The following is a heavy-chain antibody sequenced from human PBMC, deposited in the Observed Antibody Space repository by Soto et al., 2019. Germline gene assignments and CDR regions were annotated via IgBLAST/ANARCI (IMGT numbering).Heavy chain of an antibody. D-gene: IGHD6-13*01. CDR3: AKVSGRGIESSSWYERGKGRPNNWFDP. CDR1: GFTFSSYA. Sequence: EVQLLESGGGLVQPGGSLRLSCAASGFTFSSYAMSWVRQAPGKGLEWVSAISGSGGSTYYADSVKGRFTISRDNSKNTLYLQMNSLRAEDTAVYYCAKVSGRGIESSSWYERGKGRPNNWFDPGGQGTLVTVSS. V-gene: IGHV3-23*01. CDR2: ISGSGGST. J-gene: IGHJ5*02.